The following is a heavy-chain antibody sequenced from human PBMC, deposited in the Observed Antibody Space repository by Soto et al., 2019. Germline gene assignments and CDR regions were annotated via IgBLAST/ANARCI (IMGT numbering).Heavy chain of an antibody. D-gene: IGHD2-15*01. V-gene: IGHV1-69*13. Sequence: SVQVSCKASGGTFSSYAISWVRQAPGQGLEWMGGIIPIFGTANYAQKFQGRVTITADESTSTAYMELSSLRSEDTAVYYCARGAGYCSGGSCYRGYYYYYGMDVWGQGTTVTVSS. J-gene: IGHJ6*02. CDR3: ARGAGYCSGGSCYRGYYYYYGMDV. CDR2: IIPIFGTA. CDR1: GGTFSSYA.